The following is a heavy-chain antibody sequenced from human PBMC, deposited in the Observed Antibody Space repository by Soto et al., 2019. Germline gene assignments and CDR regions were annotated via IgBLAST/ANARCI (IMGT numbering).Heavy chain of an antibody. Sequence: PGESLKISCKASGYNFISYWINWVRQKPGKGLEWMGRIDPSDSYTNYSPSFQGHVTISADKSISTAYLQWSSLKASDTAMYYCARVDCSSTSCYGGYYYGMDVRGQGTTVTVSS. D-gene: IGHD2-2*01. CDR3: ARVDCSSTSCYGGYYYGMDV. CDR2: IDPSDSYT. J-gene: IGHJ6*02. V-gene: IGHV5-10-1*01. CDR1: GYNFISYW.